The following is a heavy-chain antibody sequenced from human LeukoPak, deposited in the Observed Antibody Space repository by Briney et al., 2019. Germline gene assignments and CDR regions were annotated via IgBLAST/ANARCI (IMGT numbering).Heavy chain of an antibody. CDR2: INQDGSEK. CDR3: ARDTRGPFDY. V-gene: IGHV3-7*01. J-gene: IGHJ4*02. CDR1: GFTFSSYW. Sequence: GGSLRLSCAASGFTFSSYWMSWVRQAPGKGLEWVANINQDGSEKYYVDSVKGRFTIPRDNAKNSVYLQMNSLRAEDTAVYYCARDTRGPFDYWGQGTLVTVSS. D-gene: IGHD3-10*01.